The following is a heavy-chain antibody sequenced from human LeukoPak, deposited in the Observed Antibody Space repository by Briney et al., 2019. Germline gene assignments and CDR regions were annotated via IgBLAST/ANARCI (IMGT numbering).Heavy chain of an antibody. V-gene: IGHV3-23*01. J-gene: IGHJ4*02. Sequence: PGGSLRLSCAASGFTISTYAMFWVRQASGKGLEWVSAISGSGGSTYYADSVKGRFTISRDNSKNTLYLQMNSLRAEDTAVYYCAKRGRRLGELSSFDYWGQGTLVTVSS. CDR3: AKRGRRLGELSSFDY. CDR2: ISGSGGST. CDR1: GFTISTYA. D-gene: IGHD3-16*02.